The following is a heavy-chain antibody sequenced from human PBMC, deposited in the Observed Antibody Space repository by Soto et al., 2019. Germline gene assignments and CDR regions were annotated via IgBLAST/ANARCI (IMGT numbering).Heavy chain of an antibody. CDR1: GDSVISNWW. V-gene: IGHV4-4*02. CDR2: MLHSGST. D-gene: IGHD3-10*01. Sequence: PSETLSLTCAVSGDSVISNWWWGWVRQSPGKGVEWIADMLHSGSTNYSPSLESRVTISVDTSKNQFSLKLSSVTAADTAVYYCARGRLWATMVRGVIINYFDYWGQGTLVTVSS. CDR3: ARGRLWATMVRGVIINYFDY. J-gene: IGHJ4*02.